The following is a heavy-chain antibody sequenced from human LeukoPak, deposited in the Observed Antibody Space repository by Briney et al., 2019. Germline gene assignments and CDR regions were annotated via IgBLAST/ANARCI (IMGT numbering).Heavy chain of an antibody. CDR1: GFTFRSYW. Sequence: KAGGSLRLSCAASGFTFRSYWMRGGRQAPGKGLEGVAVISYDGSNKYYTDSVKGRFTISRDNSKNTLYLQMNSLRAEDTAVYYCARALDEGARFDYWGQGTLVTVSS. J-gene: IGHJ4*02. CDR3: ARALDEGARFDY. V-gene: IGHV3-30-3*01. CDR2: ISYDGSNK.